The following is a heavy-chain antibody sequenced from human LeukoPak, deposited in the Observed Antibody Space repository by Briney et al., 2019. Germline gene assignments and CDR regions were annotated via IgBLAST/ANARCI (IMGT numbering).Heavy chain of an antibody. CDR3: ARDQEGFDY. CDR1: GYTFTNSY. V-gene: IGHV1-46*01. CDR2: IYPRDGST. J-gene: IGHJ4*01. Sequence: ASVKVSCKASGYTFTNSYLHWVRQAPGQGLEWMGMIYPRDGSTSYAQNFQGRVTVTRDTSTTTVHMELRGLRSEDTAVYYCARDQEGFDYWGHGTVVTVSS.